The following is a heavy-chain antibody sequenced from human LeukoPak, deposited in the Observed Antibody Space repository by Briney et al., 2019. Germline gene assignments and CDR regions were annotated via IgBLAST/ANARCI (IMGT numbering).Heavy chain of an antibody. V-gene: IGHV3-30-3*01. Sequence: LPGGSLRLSCAASGFTFNSYEMHWVRQAPGKGLEWVAVISYDGSNKYYADFVKGRFTFSRDNSKNTVHLQMNSLRAEDTAVYYCARGRSRERAYGMDVWGPRTTVTVSS. CDR2: ISYDGSNK. D-gene: IGHD6-6*01. J-gene: IGHJ6*02. CDR3: ARGRSRERAYGMDV. CDR1: GFTFNSYE.